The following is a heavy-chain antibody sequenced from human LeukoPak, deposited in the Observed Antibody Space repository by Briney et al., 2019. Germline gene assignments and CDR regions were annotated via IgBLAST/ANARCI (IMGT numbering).Heavy chain of an antibody. Sequence: ASVKVSCKASGYTFTGYYMHWVRQAPGQGLEWMGWINPNGGGTNYAQKFQGRVTMTRDTSISTAYMDLSRLRSDDTAVYYCARPRGEEDDAFDIWGQGTMVTVSS. CDR2: INPNGGGT. V-gene: IGHV1-2*02. CDR3: ARPRGEEDDAFDI. D-gene: IGHD3-16*01. CDR1: GYTFTGYY. J-gene: IGHJ3*02.